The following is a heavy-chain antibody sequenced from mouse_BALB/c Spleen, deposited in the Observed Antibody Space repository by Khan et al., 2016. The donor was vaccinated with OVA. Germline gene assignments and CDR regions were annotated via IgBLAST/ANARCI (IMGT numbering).Heavy chain of an antibody. V-gene: IGHV2-6-1*01. CDR3: AGQPHDHDNGMDY. CDR1: GFSLTNYG. Sequence: QVQLKESGPGLVAPSQTLSITCTISGFSLTNYGVHWVRQPPGKGLEWLVLMWSDGSATYYSALKSSLTICMDNSTSQVFLKMHSLQTDDTAMYFSAGQPHDHDNGMDYGGQGTSVTVS. D-gene: IGHD6-1*01. CDR2: MWSDGSA. J-gene: IGHJ4*01.